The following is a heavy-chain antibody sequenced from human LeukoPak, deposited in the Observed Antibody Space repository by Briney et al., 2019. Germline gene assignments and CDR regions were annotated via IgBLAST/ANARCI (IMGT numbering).Heavy chain of an antibody. J-gene: IGHJ6*03. CDR1: GGSISSYY. CDR2: IYYSGST. CDR3: VKSAGGYYYYMDV. V-gene: IGHV4-59*01. D-gene: IGHD3-10*01. Sequence: SETLSLTCTVCGGSISSYYWSWIRQPPGKGLEWIGYIYYSGSTNYNPSLKSRVTISVDTSKNQFSLKLSSVTAADTAVYYCVKSAGGYYYYMDVWGKGTTVTVSS.